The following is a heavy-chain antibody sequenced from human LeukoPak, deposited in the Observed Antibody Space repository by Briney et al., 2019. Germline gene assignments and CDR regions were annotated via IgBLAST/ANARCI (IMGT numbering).Heavy chain of an antibody. CDR3: ARVSVGATMLAYFDY. J-gene: IGHJ4*02. CDR1: GYTFTSYH. D-gene: IGHD1-26*01. V-gene: IGHV1-46*01. CDR2: INPSGGTT. Sequence: GASVKVSCKASGYTFTSYHMHWVRQAPGQGLEWMGIINPSGGTTNCAQKFQGRVTMTRDMSTSTVYMELSSLRSEDTAVYYCARVSVGATMLAYFDYWGQGTLVTVSS.